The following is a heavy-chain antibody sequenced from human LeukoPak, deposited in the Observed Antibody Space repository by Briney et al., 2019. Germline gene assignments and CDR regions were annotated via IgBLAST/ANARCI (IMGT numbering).Heavy chain of an antibody. CDR2: IKQDGSEK. CDR1: GFTFSTYW. J-gene: IGHJ4*02. V-gene: IGHV3-7*01. CDR3: ARERYSSSWYFDY. D-gene: IGHD6-13*01. Sequence: PGGSLRLSCAASGFTFSTYWMSWVRQAPGKGLEWVANIKQDGSEKYYVDSVKGRFTISRDNARNSLYLQMNSLRAEDTAVYYCARERYSSSWYFDYWGQGTLVTVSS.